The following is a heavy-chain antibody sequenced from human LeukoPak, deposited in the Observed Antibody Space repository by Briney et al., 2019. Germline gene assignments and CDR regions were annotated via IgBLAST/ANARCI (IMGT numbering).Heavy chain of an antibody. CDR2: IIHTGRT. Sequence: SETLSLTCGVYGGSFSGYYWTWIRQSPGMGLEWIGEIIHTGRTNYNPSLTSRVSISVDTSKNQFSLELSSVTAADTAVYYCARGILVTVYATFDYWGQGTLVTVSS. CDR1: GGSFSGYY. V-gene: IGHV4-34*01. D-gene: IGHD2/OR15-2a*01. J-gene: IGHJ4*02. CDR3: ARGILVTVYATFDY.